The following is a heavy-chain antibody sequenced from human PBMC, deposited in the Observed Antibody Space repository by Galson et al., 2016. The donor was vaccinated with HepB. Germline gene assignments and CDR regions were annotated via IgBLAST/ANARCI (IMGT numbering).Heavy chain of an antibody. V-gene: IGHV4-34*01. CDR2: INHDGGT. J-gene: IGHJ1*01. CDR1: GGSFSGYF. CDR3: AREGGAAAGTEYFQH. Sequence: SETLSLTCGVSGGSFSGYFWSWIRQPPGKGLEWIGEINHDGGTNYDSSLKSRVTISVDTSKNQFSLKLTSVTAADTAVYYCAREGGAAAGTEYFQHWGQGTRVTVSS. D-gene: IGHD6-13*01.